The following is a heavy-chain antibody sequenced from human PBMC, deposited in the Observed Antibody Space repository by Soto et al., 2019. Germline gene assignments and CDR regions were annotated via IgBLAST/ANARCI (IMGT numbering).Heavy chain of an antibody. Sequence: QVQLQQWGAGLLKPSETLSLTCAVYGGSFSGYYWSWIRQPPGKGLEWIGEINHSGSTNYNPSLKSRVTISVDTSKNQFSLNLSSVTAADTAVYYCARSFVKYYYGSGSYKYYFDYWGQGTLVTVSS. J-gene: IGHJ4*02. D-gene: IGHD3-10*01. CDR2: INHSGST. CDR1: GGSFSGYY. CDR3: ARSFVKYYYGSGSYKYYFDY. V-gene: IGHV4-34*01.